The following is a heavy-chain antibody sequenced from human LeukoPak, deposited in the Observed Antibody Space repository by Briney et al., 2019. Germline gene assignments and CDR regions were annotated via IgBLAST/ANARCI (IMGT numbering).Heavy chain of an antibody. D-gene: IGHD3-22*01. J-gene: IGHJ5*02. CDR3: AGLNYDSSGYYYVGWFDP. V-gene: IGHV4-39*01. CDR2: IYYSGST. CDR1: GGSISSSSYY. Sequence: SETLSLTCTVSGGSISSSSYYWGWIRQPPGKGLEWMGSIYYSGSTYYNPSLKSRVTISVDTSKNQFSLKLSSVTAADTAVYYCAGLNYDSSGYYYVGWFDPWGQGTLVTVSS.